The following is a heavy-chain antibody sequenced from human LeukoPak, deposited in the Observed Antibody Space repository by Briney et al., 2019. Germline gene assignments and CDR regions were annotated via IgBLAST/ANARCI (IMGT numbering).Heavy chain of an antibody. D-gene: IGHD1-26*01. Sequence: NSSETLSLTCAVSGASISGSGYYLGWIRQPPGKGLEWIGNIYYTGNTYYNASLQSRVTISIDTSKNQFSLRLNSVTAADTAMYYCAKSGGYGLIDCWGQGTLVTVSS. CDR1: GASISGSGYY. CDR3: AKSGGYGLIDC. CDR2: IYYTGNT. J-gene: IGHJ4*02. V-gene: IGHV4-39*01.